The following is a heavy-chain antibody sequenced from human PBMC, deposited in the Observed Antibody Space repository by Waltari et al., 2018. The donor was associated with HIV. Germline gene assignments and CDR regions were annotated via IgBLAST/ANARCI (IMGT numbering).Heavy chain of an antibody. V-gene: IGHV4-59*01. CDR2: IYYSGST. Sequence: QVQLQETGPGLVTPSETLSLTCTVSGGSISSYYWSWFRQPPGKGLEWIGYIYYSGSTNYHPSLKSRVTISVDTSKNQFSLKLSSVTAADTAVYYCAVYTAMVYDAFDIWGQWTMVTVSS. J-gene: IGHJ3*02. D-gene: IGHD5-18*01. CDR3: AVYTAMVYDAFDI. CDR1: GGSISSYY.